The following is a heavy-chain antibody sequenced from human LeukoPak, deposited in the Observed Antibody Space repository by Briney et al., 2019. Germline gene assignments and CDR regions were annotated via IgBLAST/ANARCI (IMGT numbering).Heavy chain of an antibody. V-gene: IGHV4-59*01. D-gene: IGHD3-3*01. CDR3: ARDTRFQQGYYGMDV. J-gene: IGHJ6*02. Sequence: SETLSLTCTVSGGSISSYYWSWIRQPPGKGLEWIGYIYYGGSTNYNPSLKSRVTISVDTSKNQFSLKLSSVTAADTAVYYCARDTRFQQGYYGMDVWGQGTTVTVSS. CDR2: IYYGGST. CDR1: GGSISSYY.